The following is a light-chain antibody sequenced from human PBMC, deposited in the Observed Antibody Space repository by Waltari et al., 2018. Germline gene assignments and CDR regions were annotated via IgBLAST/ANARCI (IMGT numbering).Light chain of an antibody. V-gene: IGKV1-5*03. CDR2: MAS. CDR1: QSISNW. CDR3: QQYNSYWT. Sequence: DIQMTQSPSTLSASIGDRVTITCRASQSISNWLAWYQQKPGKAPNLLFYMASTLKRGVSRRISSRASGTYFLLTISSQQPDDFATYYCQQYNSYWTFGQGTKVEIK. J-gene: IGKJ1*01.